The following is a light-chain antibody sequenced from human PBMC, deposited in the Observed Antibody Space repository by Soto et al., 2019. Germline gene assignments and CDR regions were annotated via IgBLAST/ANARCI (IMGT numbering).Light chain of an antibody. CDR2: DAS. V-gene: IGKV3-20*01. CDR1: QSVSSSY. CDR3: QRYGSLPYT. J-gene: IGKJ2*01. Sequence: EIVLTQSPGTLSLSPGEGATLSCRASQSVSSSYLAWYQQNPGQAPRLLIYDASSRATGIPDRFSGSGSVTDFTLTISRLEPEDFAVYYCQRYGSLPYTFGQGTKLEIK.